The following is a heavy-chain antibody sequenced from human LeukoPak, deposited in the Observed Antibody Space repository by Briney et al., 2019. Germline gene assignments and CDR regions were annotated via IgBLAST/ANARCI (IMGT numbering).Heavy chain of an antibody. CDR1: GYSISSGYY. CDR3: ARGIAVAAYWYFDL. Sequence: SETLSLTCTVSGYSISSGYYWGWIRQPPGKGLEWIGSIYHSGSTYYNPSLKSRVTISVDTSKNQFSLKLSSVTAADTAVYYCARGIAVAAYWYFDLWGRGTLVTVSS. D-gene: IGHD6-19*01. J-gene: IGHJ2*01. V-gene: IGHV4-38-2*02. CDR2: IYHSGST.